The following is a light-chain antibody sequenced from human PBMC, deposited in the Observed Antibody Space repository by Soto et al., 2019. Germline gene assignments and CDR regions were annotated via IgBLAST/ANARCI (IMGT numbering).Light chain of an antibody. CDR2: GAS. CDR3: QQYNNWPPLT. CDR1: QSVRSN. Sequence: EIVMTQSPATLSVSPGERATLSCRASQSVRSNLAWYQQKPGQAPRLLIYGASTRATGIPARFSGSGSGTEFTLTISSLQSEDVAVYYWQQYNNWPPLTFGGGTKVEIK. V-gene: IGKV3-15*01. J-gene: IGKJ4*01.